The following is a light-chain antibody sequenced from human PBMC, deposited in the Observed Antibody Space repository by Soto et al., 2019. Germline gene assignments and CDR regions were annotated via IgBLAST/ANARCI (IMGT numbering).Light chain of an antibody. Sequence: ALTQPPSASGSPGQSVTISCAGTINDIDGYNYVSWYQQHPGKVHQLMIYQVTKRPSGVPDRFSASKSDTTASLTISEIKAKDEGDYYSMSYVGGKRFVFGAGTRVAVL. CDR1: INDIDGYNY. CDR3: MSYVGGKRFV. CDR2: QVT. V-gene: IGLV2-8*01. J-gene: IGLJ1*01.